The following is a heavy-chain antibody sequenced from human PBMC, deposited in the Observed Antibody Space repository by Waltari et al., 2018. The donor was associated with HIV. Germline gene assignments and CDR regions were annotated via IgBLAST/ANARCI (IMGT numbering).Heavy chain of an antibody. J-gene: IGHJ5*02. V-gene: IGHV4-30-4*01. D-gene: IGHD1-26*01. Sequence: QVQLQESGPGLVKPAQTLSRTCTVSVGSFSSGDYYWRWIRQPPGKGLEWIGYMYYSGSTYSNPSLKSRVTISVDTSKNQFSLKLSSVTAADTAVYYCARVKIVGNWFDPWGQGTLVTVSS. CDR2: MYYSGST. CDR3: ARVKIVGNWFDP. CDR1: VGSFSSGDYY.